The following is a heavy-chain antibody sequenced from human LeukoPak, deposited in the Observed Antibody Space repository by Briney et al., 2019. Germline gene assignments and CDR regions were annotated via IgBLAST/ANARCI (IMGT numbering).Heavy chain of an antibody. CDR3: AKESGALGAPLYDY. CDR1: GFTFSNYA. D-gene: IGHD4/OR15-4a*01. V-gene: IGHV3-23*01. CDR2: ISDNGGGR. J-gene: IGHJ4*02. Sequence: GGSLRLSCAGSGFTFSNYAMSWVRQAPGEGLEWVSGISDNGGGRYYADSVKGRLTISRDNSKNMLYLQMNSLRAEDTAVYYCAKESGALGAPLYDYWGRGILVTASS.